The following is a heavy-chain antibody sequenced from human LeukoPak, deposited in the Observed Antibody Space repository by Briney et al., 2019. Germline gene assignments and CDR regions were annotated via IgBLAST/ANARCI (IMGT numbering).Heavy chain of an antibody. CDR1: GYTFTIYG. Sequence: GASVKVSCKASGYTFTIYGISWVRQAPGQGLEWMGWISAYNGNTNYAQKLRGRVTMTTDTSTSTAYMELRILRYDDTAVYSCAIDHTAMVSFDSWGQGTLVTVSS. J-gene: IGHJ4*02. CDR2: ISAYNGNT. D-gene: IGHD5-18*01. V-gene: IGHV1-18*01. CDR3: AIDHTAMVSFDS.